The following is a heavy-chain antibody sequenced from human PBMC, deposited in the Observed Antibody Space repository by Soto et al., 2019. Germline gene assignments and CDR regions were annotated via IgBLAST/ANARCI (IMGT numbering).Heavy chain of an antibody. V-gene: IGHV1-69*01. D-gene: IGHD2-15*01. CDR3: VARRYCSGGSCPDYFDY. J-gene: IGHJ4*02. CDR2: IIPIFGTT. CDR1: GTTFSNYA. Sequence: QVQVVQSGAEVKKPGSSVKVSCKASGTTFSNYAISWVRQAPGQGLEWMGGIIPIFGTTNYPQKFQGRLTITADESTSSVDRELSSLKSEDTAVYYCVARRYCSGGSCPDYFDYWGQGTLVTVSS.